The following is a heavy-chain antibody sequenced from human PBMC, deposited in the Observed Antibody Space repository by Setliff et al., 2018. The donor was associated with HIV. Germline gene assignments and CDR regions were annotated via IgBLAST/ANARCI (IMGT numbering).Heavy chain of an antibody. D-gene: IGHD2-21*02. CDR3: AREPTLYCGGDCYFDY. V-gene: IGHV4-61*09. Sequence: NPTETLSLTCTVSGGSISSGSYYWSWIRQPAGKGLEWIGHIYTSGSTNYNPSLKRRVTISVDTSKNQFSLKLSSVTAADTAVYYCAREPTLYCGGDCYFDYWGQGTLVTVSS. CDR2: IYTSGST. J-gene: IGHJ4*02. CDR1: GGSISSGSYY.